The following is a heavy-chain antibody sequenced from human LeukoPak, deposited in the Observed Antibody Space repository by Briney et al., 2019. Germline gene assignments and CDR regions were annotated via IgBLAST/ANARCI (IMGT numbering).Heavy chain of an antibody. CDR1: GFTFSSYA. Sequence: GGSLRLSCAASGFTFSSYAMHWVRQAPGKGLEWVAVISYDGSNKYYADSVKGRFTISRDNSKNTLYLQMNSLRAEDMAVYYCARDQGDIVVVTAMALDYWGQGTLVTVSS. V-gene: IGHV3-30-3*01. D-gene: IGHD2-21*02. J-gene: IGHJ4*02. CDR2: ISYDGSNK. CDR3: ARDQGDIVVVTAMALDY.